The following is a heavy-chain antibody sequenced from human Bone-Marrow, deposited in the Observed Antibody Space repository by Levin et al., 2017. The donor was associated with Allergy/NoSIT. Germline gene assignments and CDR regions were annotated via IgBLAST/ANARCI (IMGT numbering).Heavy chain of an antibody. J-gene: IGHJ3*02. CDR2: LNSGGST. CDR3: ARDLAQGGAFHI. Sequence: GGSLRLSCAASGFSVSSNYMTWVRQAPGQGLEWVSILNSGGSTNYTASVKGRLTISRDNSKNTLYLQMDSLRAEDTAIYYCARDLAQGGAFHIWGQGTMVTVSS. V-gene: IGHV3-53*01. CDR1: GFSVSSNY. D-gene: IGHD3-16*01.